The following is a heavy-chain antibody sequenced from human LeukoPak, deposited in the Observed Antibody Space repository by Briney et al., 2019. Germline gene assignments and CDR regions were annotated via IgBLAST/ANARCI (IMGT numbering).Heavy chain of an antibody. Sequence: SGPALVKPTQTLTLTCTFPGFSLSTSGMCVSWIRQPPGKALEWLALIDWDDDKYYSTSLKTRLTISKDTSKNQAVLTMTNMDPVDTATYYCARSTTNRYYYGMDVWGQGTTVTVSS. D-gene: IGHD1-14*01. CDR3: ARSTTNRYYYGMDV. CDR1: GFSLSTSGMC. CDR2: IDWDDDK. J-gene: IGHJ6*02. V-gene: IGHV2-70*01.